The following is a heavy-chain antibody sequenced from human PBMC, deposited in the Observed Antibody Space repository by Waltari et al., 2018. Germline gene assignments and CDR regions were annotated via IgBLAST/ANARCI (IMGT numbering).Heavy chain of an antibody. V-gene: IGHV1-24*01. CDR2: ISYSHGTT. CDR1: GYTLTELS. D-gene: IGHD2-15*01. CDR3: TTRVAISGVPGMPDY. Sequence: QVQLVQSGAEVKKPGASVKVSCKVSGYTLTELSMHWVRQAPGKGLESVAISYSHGTTSYADSVKGRFTISRDNSKNTLFLQMSSVRVDDTAMYYCTTRVAISGVPGMPDYWGQGTLVTVSS. J-gene: IGHJ4*02.